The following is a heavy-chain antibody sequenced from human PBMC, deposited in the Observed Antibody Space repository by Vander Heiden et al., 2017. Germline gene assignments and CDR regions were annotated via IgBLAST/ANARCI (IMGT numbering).Heavy chain of an antibody. Sequence: EVQLVESGGGLVKPGGSLRLSCAASGFTFSSYSMNWVRQAPGKGLEWVSSISSSSRYIYYADSVKGRFTISRDNAKNSLYLQMNSLRAEDTAVYYCASSSGSGSYLWGQGTLVTVSS. CDR3: ASSSGSGSYL. D-gene: IGHD3-10*01. V-gene: IGHV3-21*01. CDR1: GFTFSSYS. J-gene: IGHJ4*02. CDR2: ISSSSRYI.